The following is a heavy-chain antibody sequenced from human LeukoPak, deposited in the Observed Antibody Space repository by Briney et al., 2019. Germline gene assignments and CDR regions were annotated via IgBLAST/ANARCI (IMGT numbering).Heavy chain of an antibody. CDR1: GYSISSGYY. CDR2: IYHSGST. Sequence: PSETLSLTCTVSGYSISSGYYWGWIRQPPGKGLEWIGSIYHSGSTYYNPSLKSRVTISVDTSKNHFSLKLSSVTAPDTAVYYGGRDISRYSSSWLFDYWGQGTLVTVSS. D-gene: IGHD6-13*01. J-gene: IGHJ4*02. V-gene: IGHV4-38-2*02. CDR3: GRDISRYSSSWLFDY.